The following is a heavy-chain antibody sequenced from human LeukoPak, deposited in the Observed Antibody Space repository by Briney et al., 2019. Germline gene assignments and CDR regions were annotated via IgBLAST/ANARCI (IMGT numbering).Heavy chain of an antibody. D-gene: IGHD2-2*01. CDR2: IYPGDSDT. CDR3: ATHHRYCSSTSCYLAFDY. Sequence: GESLQISCKGSGYLFTSYWIGWVRQLPGKGLEWMGIIYPGDSDTRYRPSFQGQVTISADKSISTAYLQWSSLKASDTAMYYCATHHRYCSSTSCYLAFDYWGQGTLVTVSS. CDR1: GYLFTSYW. J-gene: IGHJ4*02. V-gene: IGHV5-51*01.